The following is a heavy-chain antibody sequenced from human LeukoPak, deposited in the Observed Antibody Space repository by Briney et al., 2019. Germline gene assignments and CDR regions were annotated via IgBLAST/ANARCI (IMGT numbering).Heavy chain of an antibody. CDR2: ISSSSNPI. CDR1: GFTFSSYS. CDR3: VRPLGY. V-gene: IGHV3-48*01. J-gene: IGHJ4*02. Sequence: GGSLRLSCAASGFTFSSYSMNWVRQAPGKGLEWVSYISSSSNPIYYADSVKGRFTISRDNADNSLYLQMNSLRADDTAFYYCVRPLGYWGPGTLVTVSS.